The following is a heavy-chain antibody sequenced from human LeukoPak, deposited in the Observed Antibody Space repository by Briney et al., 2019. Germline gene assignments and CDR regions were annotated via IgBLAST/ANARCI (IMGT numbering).Heavy chain of an antibody. D-gene: IGHD3-10*01. CDR1: GGSFRGDN. Sequence: PSETPSLTRAVYGGSFRGDNWSWIRQHPGKGLEWIGEINHSGSTNYNPSLKSRVTISVDTSKNQFSLKLSSVTAADTAVYYCARPYRAYYYGSGSYVNWGQGTLVTVSS. J-gene: IGHJ4*02. CDR2: INHSGST. CDR3: ARPYRAYYYGSGSYVN. V-gene: IGHV4-34*01.